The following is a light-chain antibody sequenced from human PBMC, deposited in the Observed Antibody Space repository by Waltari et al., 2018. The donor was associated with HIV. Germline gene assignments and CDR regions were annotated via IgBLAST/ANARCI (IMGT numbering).Light chain of an antibody. V-gene: IGKV1-39*01. CDR1: QNIGNY. CDR3: QQCQQDYRTPPT. Sequence: DIQMTQSPSSLSASVGDRVTITCRASQNIGNYLNWYQKKPGKAPKLLIYAATSLQSGVPSRFGGSGSGTDFTLTISSLQPEDFATYYCQQCQQDYRTPPTFGQGTKVEIK. CDR2: AAT. J-gene: IGKJ1*01.